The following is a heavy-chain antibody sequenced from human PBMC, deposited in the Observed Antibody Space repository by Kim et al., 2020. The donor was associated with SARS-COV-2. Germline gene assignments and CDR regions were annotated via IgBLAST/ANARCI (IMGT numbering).Heavy chain of an antibody. J-gene: IGHJ4*02. CDR1: GFIFSSYA. CDR3: ARPYRGSYFSYFDY. CDR2: ISYDGSNK. V-gene: IGHV3-30*04. D-gene: IGHD1-26*01. Sequence: GGSLRLSCAASGFIFSSYAIHWVRQAPGKGLEWVAVISYDGSNKYYADSVKGRFTISRDNSKNTLYLQMNSLRAEDTAVYYCARPYRGSYFSYFDYWGQGTLVTVSS.